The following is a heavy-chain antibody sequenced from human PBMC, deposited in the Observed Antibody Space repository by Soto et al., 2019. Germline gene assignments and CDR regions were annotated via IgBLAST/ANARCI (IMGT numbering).Heavy chain of an antibody. CDR1: GFTFDDYA. D-gene: IGHD6-13*01. CDR3: AKDIINGRYSSSPNRLHWYFDL. V-gene: IGHV3-9*01. J-gene: IGHJ2*01. CDR2: ISWNSGSI. Sequence: GGSLRLSCAASGFTFDDYAMHWVRQAPGKGLEWVSGISWNSGSIGYADSVKGRFTISRDNAKNSLYLQMNSLRAEDTALYYCAKDIINGRYSSSPNRLHWYFDLWGRGTLVTVSS.